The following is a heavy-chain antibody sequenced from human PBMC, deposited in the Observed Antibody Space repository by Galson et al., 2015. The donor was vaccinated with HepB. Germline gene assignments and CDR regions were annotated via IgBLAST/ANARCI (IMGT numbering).Heavy chain of an antibody. CDR1: GFTFSSYG. D-gene: IGHD3-22*01. CDR3: AKVEGWGTDSSGYYFHYYYYYGMDV. CDR2: IRYDGSNK. V-gene: IGHV3-30*02. Sequence: SLRLSCAASGFTFSSYGMHWVRQAPGKGLEWVAFIRYDGSNKYYADSVKGRFTISRDNSKNTLCLQMNSLRAEDTAVYYCAKVEGWGTDSSGYYFHYYYYYGMDVWGQGTTVTVSS. J-gene: IGHJ6*02.